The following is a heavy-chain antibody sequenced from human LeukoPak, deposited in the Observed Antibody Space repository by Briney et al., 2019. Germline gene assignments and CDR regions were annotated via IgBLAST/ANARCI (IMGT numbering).Heavy chain of an antibody. CDR1: GGTFSSYA. Sequence: ASVKVSFKSSGGTFSSYAISWVRQAPGQGLEWMGGTIPIFGTANYARKFQGRVTITADESTSTAYMELSSLRSEDTAVYYCARASDGYSSGWESYYYMDVWGKGTTVTVSS. CDR2: TIPIFGTA. V-gene: IGHV1-69*13. J-gene: IGHJ6*03. D-gene: IGHD6-19*01. CDR3: ARASDGYSSGWESYYYMDV.